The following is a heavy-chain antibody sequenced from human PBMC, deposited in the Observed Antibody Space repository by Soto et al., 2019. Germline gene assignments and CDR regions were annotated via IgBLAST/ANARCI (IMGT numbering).Heavy chain of an antibody. J-gene: IGHJ3*02. CDR3: VRGPRHGAVDI. CDR2: ISPDGNNA. Sequence: QVQLVESGGDVVQPGRSLRLSCAASGSTFSSYDIHWVRQAPGKGLEWVAHISPDGNNAYYADSLQGRFTVSRDNARNTGYLQVNSLRPEDTDGYHCVRGPRHGAVDIWGQGTLVTVSS. CDR1: GSTFSSYD. V-gene: IGHV3-30-3*01.